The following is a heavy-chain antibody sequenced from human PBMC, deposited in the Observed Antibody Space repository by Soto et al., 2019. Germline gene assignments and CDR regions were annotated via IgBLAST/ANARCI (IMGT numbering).Heavy chain of an antibody. CDR3: ARENPLTMIVVVPSNWLDP. CDR2: IYYSGST. CDR1: GGSVSSGSYY. Sequence: SETLSLTCTVSGGSVSSGSYYWSWIRQPPGKGLEWIGYIYYSGSTNYNPSLKSRVTISVDTSKNQFSLKLSSVTAADTAVYYCARENPLTMIVVVPSNWLDPWGHGTLVTVSS. J-gene: IGHJ5*02. D-gene: IGHD3-22*01. V-gene: IGHV4-61*01.